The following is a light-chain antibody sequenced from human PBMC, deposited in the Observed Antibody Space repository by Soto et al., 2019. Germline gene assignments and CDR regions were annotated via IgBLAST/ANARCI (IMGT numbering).Light chain of an antibody. CDR3: QQFSSYPLT. Sequence: EIVLTQSPGTLSLSPWERATLSCRASQSVSSSYLAWYQQKPGQAPRLLIYDASNRATGIPARFSGSGSGTDFTLTISRLEPEDFAVYYCQQFSSYPLTFGGGTKVDIK. CDR2: DAS. J-gene: IGKJ4*01. V-gene: IGKV3-20*01. CDR1: QSVSSSY.